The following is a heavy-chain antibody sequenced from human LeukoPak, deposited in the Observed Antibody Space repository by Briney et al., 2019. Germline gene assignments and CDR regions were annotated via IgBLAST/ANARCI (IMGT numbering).Heavy chain of an antibody. CDR1: GFTFSSYA. J-gene: IGHJ6*02. Sequence: PGGSLRLSCAASGFTFSSYAMHWVRQAPGKGLEWVAVISYDGSNKYYADSVKGRFTISRDNSKNTLYLQMNSLRAEDTAVYYCARDIRRAAAGQNYYYYGMDVWGQGTTVTVSS. D-gene: IGHD6-13*01. CDR2: ISYDGSNK. CDR3: ARDIRRAAAGQNYYYYGMDV. V-gene: IGHV3-30-3*01.